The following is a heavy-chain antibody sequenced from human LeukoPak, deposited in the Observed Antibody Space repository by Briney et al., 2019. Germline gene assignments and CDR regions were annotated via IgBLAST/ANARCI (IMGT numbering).Heavy chain of an antibody. V-gene: IGHV3-48*03. Sequence: PGGSLRLSCAASGFTFSSYEMNWVRQAPGKGLEWVSHISSSGSTIYYADSVKGRFTISRDNAKNSLYLQMNSLRAEDTAVYYCARVITMVRGVIPELVFDYWGQGTLVTGSS. D-gene: IGHD3-10*01. CDR3: ARVITMVRGVIPELVFDY. CDR2: ISSSGSTI. CDR1: GFTFSSYE. J-gene: IGHJ4*02.